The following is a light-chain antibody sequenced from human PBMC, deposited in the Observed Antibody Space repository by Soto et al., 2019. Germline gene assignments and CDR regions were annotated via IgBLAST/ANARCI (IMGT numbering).Light chain of an antibody. Sequence: DSHITHSPSTLSASVGDRVTITCRASQSISSWLAWYQQKPGKAPKLLIYDASSLESGVPSRFSGSGSGTEFTLTISSLQPDDFATYYCQQYNSYLMYTFGQGTKVDIK. CDR3: QQYNSYLMYT. CDR1: QSISSW. CDR2: DAS. J-gene: IGKJ2*01. V-gene: IGKV1-5*01.